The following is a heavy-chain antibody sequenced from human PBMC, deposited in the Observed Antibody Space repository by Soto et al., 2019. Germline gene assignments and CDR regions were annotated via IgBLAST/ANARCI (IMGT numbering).Heavy chain of an antibody. Sequence: VGSLRLSCVASGFTFSNHWMSWVRQAPGKGLEWVANIKEDGSEKYYMDSVKGRFTISRDNAENSVYLQMNSLRAEDTAVYYCARGHYGMDVWGQGSTVTVS. CDR1: GFTFSNHW. CDR2: IKEDGSEK. CDR3: ARGHYGMDV. V-gene: IGHV3-7*03. J-gene: IGHJ6*02.